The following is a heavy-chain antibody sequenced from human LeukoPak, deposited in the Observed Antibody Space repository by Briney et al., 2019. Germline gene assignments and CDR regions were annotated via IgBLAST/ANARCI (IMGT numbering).Heavy chain of an antibody. V-gene: IGHV4-39*01. CDR1: GGSISSSSYY. CDR2: ISYSGSS. Sequence: SETLSLTCTVSGGSISSSSYYWGWIRQPPGKGLEWIGSISYSGSSYYNPSLKSRVTISVDTSKNQFSLKLRSVTAADTAVYYCARLPARLSWFDPWGQGTLVTVSS. D-gene: IGHD2-2*01. CDR3: ARLPARLSWFDP. J-gene: IGHJ5*02.